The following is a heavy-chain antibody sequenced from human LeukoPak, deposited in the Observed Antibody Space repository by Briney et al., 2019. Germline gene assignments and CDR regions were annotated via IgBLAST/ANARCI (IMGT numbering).Heavy chain of an antibody. J-gene: IGHJ6*03. CDR1: GGSISSSSYY. CDR2: IYYSGST. D-gene: IGHD5-18*01. Sequence: SETLSLTCTVSGGSISSSSYYWGWIRQPPGKGLEWIGSIYYSGSTYYNPSLKSRVTISVDTSKNQFSLKLSSVTAADTAVYYCARDSRHGRGYSYGYVPYYYYYYMDVWGKGTTVTVSS. CDR3: ARDSRHGRGYSYGYVPYYYYYYMDV. V-gene: IGHV4-39*07.